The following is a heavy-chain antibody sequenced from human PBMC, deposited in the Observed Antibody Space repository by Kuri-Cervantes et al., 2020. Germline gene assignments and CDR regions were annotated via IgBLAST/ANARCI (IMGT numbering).Heavy chain of an antibody. CDR2: IYSGDT. J-gene: IGHJ4*02. D-gene: IGHD4-23*01. CDR3: AREPSGSNAGAVDY. Sequence: GESLKISCAASGFTFDDYAMHWVRQAPGRGLEWVSIIYSGDTYYTDSVKGRFTISRDDSMNTLYLQMNSLRAEDSAVYYCAREPSGSNAGAVDYWGQGTLVTVSS. CDR1: GFTFDDYA. V-gene: IGHV3-53*01.